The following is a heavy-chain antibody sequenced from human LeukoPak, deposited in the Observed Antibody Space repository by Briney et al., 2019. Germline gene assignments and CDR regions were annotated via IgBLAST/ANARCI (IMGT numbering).Heavy chain of an antibody. CDR3: AVTGYSSSWYVFRAEYFQH. V-gene: IGHV4-34*01. Sequence: SETLSLTCAVYGGSFSGYYWSWIRQPPGKGLEWIGEINHSGSTNYNPSLKSRVTISVDTSKNQFSLKLSSVTAADTAVYYCAVTGYSSSWYVFRAEYFQHWGQGTLVTVSS. J-gene: IGHJ1*01. CDR1: GGSFSGYY. D-gene: IGHD6-13*01. CDR2: INHSGST.